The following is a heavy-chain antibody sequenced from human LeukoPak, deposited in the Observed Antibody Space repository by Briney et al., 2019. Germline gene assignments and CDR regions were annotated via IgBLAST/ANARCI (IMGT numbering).Heavy chain of an antibody. D-gene: IGHD6-25*01. CDR3: AKRSSGTSGYFDS. CDR2: ITYSGEYT. CDR1: GFTSSSYS. Sequence: PGGSLRLSCAASGFTSSSYSMSWVRQAPGKGLEWVSAITYSGEYTDYADSVKGRFTISRDNSKNTLYLQMSSLRADDTAVYFCAKRSSGTSGYFDSWGQGTLVTVSS. V-gene: IGHV3-23*01. J-gene: IGHJ4*02.